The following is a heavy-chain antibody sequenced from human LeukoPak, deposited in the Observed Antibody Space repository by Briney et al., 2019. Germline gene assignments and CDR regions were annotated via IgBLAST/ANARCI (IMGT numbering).Heavy chain of an antibody. V-gene: IGHV3-7*01. D-gene: IGHD3-10*01. J-gene: IGHJ6*02. CDR1: DFTFRSYW. CDR3: ARDLTTIVRGVIIK. CDR2: INQDGSEK. Sequence: GGSLRLSCAASDFTFRSYWMGWVRQAPGKGPEWVANINQDGSEKFYADSVRGRFTISRDSATNSLYLQMNSLRAEDTAVYHCARDLTTIVRGVIIKWGQGTTVTVSS.